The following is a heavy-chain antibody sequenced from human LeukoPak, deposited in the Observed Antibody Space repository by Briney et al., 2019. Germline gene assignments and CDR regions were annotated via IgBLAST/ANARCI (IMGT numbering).Heavy chain of an antibody. V-gene: IGHV4-59*01. J-gene: IGHJ6*03. D-gene: IGHD3-3*01. CDR2: IYYSGST. CDR3: ARERGGGGFGVVIKRSYYYMDV. CDR1: GGSISSYY. Sequence: SETLSLTCTVSGGSISSYYWSWIRQPPGEGLEWIGYIYYSGSTNYNPSLKSRVTISVDTSKNQFSLKLSSVTAADTAVYYCARERGGGGFGVVIKRSYYYMDVWGKGTTVTVSS.